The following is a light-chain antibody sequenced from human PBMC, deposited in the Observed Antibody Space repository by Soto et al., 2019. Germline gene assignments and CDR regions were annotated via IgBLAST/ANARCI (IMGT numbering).Light chain of an antibody. CDR1: ASDVGGYDY. CDR3: SSYAGSNHVV. V-gene: IGLV2-8*01. Sequence: QSALTQPPSASGSPGQSVTISCTGTASDVGGYDYVSWYQHHPGKAPKLMIYEVSKRPSGVPDRFSGSKSGNTASLTVSGLQAEDEADYYCSSYAGSNHVVFGGGTQLTVL. CDR2: EVS. J-gene: IGLJ2*01.